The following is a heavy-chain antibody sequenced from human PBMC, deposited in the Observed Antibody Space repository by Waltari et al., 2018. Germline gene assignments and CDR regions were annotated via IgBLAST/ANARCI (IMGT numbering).Heavy chain of an antibody. V-gene: IGHV3-23*01. CDR3: AKGLDSVDYYFDY. J-gene: IGHJ4*02. CDR2: ISGSGGST. Sequence: EVQLLESGGGLVQSGGSLRLSSAAPGCTFSSYAMSRVRKAPGKGLEWVSAISGSGGSTYYADSVKGRFTISRDNSKNTLYLQMNSLRAEDTAVYYCAKGLDSVDYYFDYWGQGTLVTVSS. CDR1: GCTFSSYA. D-gene: IGHD2-15*01.